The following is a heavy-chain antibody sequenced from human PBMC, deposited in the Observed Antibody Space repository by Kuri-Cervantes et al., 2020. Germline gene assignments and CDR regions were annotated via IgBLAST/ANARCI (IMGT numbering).Heavy chain of an antibody. J-gene: IGHJ5*02. D-gene: IGHD3-3*01. CDR3: ARRDFWSTSWFDP. V-gene: IGHV3-33*08. CDR1: GFTFSSYG. CDR2: IWYDGSNK. Sequence: SCAASGFTFSSYGMHWVRQAPGKGLEWVAVIWYDGSNKYYADSVKGRFTISRDNSKNTLYLQMNSLRAEDTAVYYCARRDFWSTSWFDPWGQGTLVTVSS.